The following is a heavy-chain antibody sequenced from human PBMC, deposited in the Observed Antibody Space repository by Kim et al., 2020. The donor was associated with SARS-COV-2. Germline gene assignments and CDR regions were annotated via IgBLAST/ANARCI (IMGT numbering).Heavy chain of an antibody. CDR3: ASASRSGGSWGPYYYYGMDV. V-gene: IGHV4-31*03. CDR2: IYYSGST. Sequence: SETLSLTCTVSGGSISSGGYYWSWIRQHPGKGLEWIGYIYYSGSTYYNPSLKSRVTISVDTSKNQFSLELSSVTAADTAVYYCASASRSGGSWGPYYYYGMDVWGQGTTVTVSS. D-gene: IGHD2-15*01. J-gene: IGHJ6*02. CDR1: GGSISSGGYY.